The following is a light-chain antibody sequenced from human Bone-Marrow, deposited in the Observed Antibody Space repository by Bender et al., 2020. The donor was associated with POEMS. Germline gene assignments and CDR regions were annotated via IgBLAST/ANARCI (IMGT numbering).Light chain of an antibody. Sequence: SYELTQPPTVSVSPGQTARITCSGDALPKKYAYWYQQKSGQAPVLVIYEDNKRPFGIPERFSGSSSGTMAALIISGAQVEDEADYYCFSTDSSDNHRVFGGGTKLTVL. CDR1: ALPKKY. CDR2: EDN. V-gene: IGLV3-10*01. CDR3: FSTDSSDNHRV. J-gene: IGLJ3*02.